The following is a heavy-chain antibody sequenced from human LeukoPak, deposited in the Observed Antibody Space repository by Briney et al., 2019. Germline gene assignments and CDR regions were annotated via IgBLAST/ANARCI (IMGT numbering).Heavy chain of an antibody. Sequence: ASVKVSCKASGYTFTGYYMHWVRQAPGQGLEWMGWINPNSSGTNYAQKFQGRVTMTRDTSIRTAYMELSRLRSDDTAVYYCARGTLIGSSTSPRYYYYMDVWGKGTTVTVSS. CDR3: ARGTLIGSSTSPRYYYYMDV. CDR2: INPNSSGT. J-gene: IGHJ6*03. D-gene: IGHD2-2*01. V-gene: IGHV1-2*02. CDR1: GYTFTGYY.